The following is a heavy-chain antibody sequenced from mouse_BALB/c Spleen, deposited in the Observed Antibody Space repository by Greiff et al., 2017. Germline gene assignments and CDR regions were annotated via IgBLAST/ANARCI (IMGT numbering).Heavy chain of an antibody. D-gene: IGHD2-10*02. J-gene: IGHJ2*01. CDR3: ARGRYGNYVFDY. CDR2: ISSGGST. V-gene: IGHV5-6-5*01. Sequence: EVQLQESGGGLVKPGGSLKLSCAASGFTFSSYAMSWVRQTPEKRLEWVASISSGGSTYYPDSVKGRFTISRDNARNILYLQMSSLRSEDTAMYYCARGRYGNYVFDYWGQGTTLTVSS. CDR1: GFTFSSYA.